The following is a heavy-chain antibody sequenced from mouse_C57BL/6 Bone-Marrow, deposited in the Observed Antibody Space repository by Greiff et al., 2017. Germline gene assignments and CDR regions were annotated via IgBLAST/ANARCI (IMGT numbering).Heavy chain of an antibody. Sequence: EVKLVESGGGLVKPGGSLKLSCAASGFTFSDYGMHWVRQAPEKGLEWVAYISSGSSTIYYADTVKGRFTISRDNAKNTLFLQMTSLRSEDTAMYYCEGQNDGYWYAMDYWGQGTSVTVSS. CDR1: GFTFSDYG. V-gene: IGHV5-17*01. J-gene: IGHJ4*01. D-gene: IGHD2-3*01. CDR3: EGQNDGYWYAMDY. CDR2: ISSGSSTI.